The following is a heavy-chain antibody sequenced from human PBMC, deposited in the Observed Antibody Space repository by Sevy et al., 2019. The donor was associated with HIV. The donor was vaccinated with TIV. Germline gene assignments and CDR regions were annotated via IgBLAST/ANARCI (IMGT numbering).Heavy chain of an antibody. CDR2: ISGSGGSGDKT. CDR1: GFTFSNNA. CDR3: ATKYDSSGYFDY. V-gene: IGHV3-23*01. D-gene: IGHD3-22*01. J-gene: IGHJ4*02. Sequence: GGSLRLSCAASGFTFSNNAMNWVRQAPGKGLEWVSGISGSGGSGDKTNYGDSVKGRFTISRDDSKNSLYLQLNSLRAEDTAIYYCATKYDSSGYFDYWGQGTLVTVSS.